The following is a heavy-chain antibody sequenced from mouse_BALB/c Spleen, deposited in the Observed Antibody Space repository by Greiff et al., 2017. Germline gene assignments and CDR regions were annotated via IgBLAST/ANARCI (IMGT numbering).Heavy chain of an antibody. CDR1: GFTFSSYG. V-gene: IGHV5-6*01. CDR2: ISSGGSYT. CDR3: ARQDGNYAFAY. Sequence: EVQVVESGGDLVKPGGSLKLSCAASGFTFSSYGMSWVRQTPDKRLEWVATISSGGSYTYYPDSVKGRFTISRDNAKNTLYLQMSSLKSEDTAMYYCARQDGNYAFAYWGQGTLVTVSA. D-gene: IGHD2-1*01. J-gene: IGHJ3*01.